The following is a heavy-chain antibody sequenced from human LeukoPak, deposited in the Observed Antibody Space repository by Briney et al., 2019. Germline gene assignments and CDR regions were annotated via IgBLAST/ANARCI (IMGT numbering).Heavy chain of an antibody. J-gene: IGHJ4*02. CDR1: GGSISSGSYY. Sequence: SETLSLTCTVSGGSISSGSYYWSWIRQPPGKGLEWIGSIYYSGSTYYNPSLKSRVTISVDTSKNQFSLKLSSVTAADTAVYYCARERGYSHYGVWGQGTLVTVSS. CDR3: ARERGYSHYGV. V-gene: IGHV4-39*07. D-gene: IGHD5-18*01. CDR2: IYYSGST.